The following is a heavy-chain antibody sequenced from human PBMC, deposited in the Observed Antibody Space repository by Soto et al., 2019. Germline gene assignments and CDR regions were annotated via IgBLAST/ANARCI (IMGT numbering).Heavy chain of an antibody. CDR2: IRQDGSEK. CDR3: MTTTRGRPFDY. J-gene: IGHJ4*02. CDR1: GFSLSSYW. D-gene: IGHD1-1*01. V-gene: IGHV3-7*03. Sequence: EVQLVESGGDLVQPGGSLRLSCAASGFSLSSYWMTWVRQATGKRLEYVAIIRQDGSEKKYVDSVMGRFTISRDNAKTSSSLKMISLKDDDTAVYYCMTTTRGRPFDYWGQGTLVTVSS.